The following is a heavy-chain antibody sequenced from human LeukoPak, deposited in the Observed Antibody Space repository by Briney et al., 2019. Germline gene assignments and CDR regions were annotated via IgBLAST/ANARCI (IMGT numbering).Heavy chain of an antibody. CDR1: GGSISSYY. CDR3: ARGRWLHC. V-gene: IGHV4-59*08. CDR2: IYYSGST. J-gene: IGHJ4*02. Sequence: SETLSLTCTVSGGSISSYYWSWIRQPPGKGLEWIGYIYYSGSTNYNPSLKSRVTISVDTSKNQFSLKLSSVTAADTAVYYCARGRWLHCWGQGTLVTVSS. D-gene: IGHD5-24*01.